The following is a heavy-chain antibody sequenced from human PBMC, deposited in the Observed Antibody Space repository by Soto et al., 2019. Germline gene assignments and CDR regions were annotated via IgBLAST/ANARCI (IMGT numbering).Heavy chain of an antibody. D-gene: IGHD4-17*01. CDR1: GGSVTSYY. V-gene: IGHV4-59*02. Sequence: LSLTCSVSGGSVTSYYWTWIRQTPGRGLHFIGYISYSGSTSYNPSLRGRVTISTDTSKNQLSLKLSSVTAADTAIYYCASILYGANAFDYWGQGALVTVSS. CDR3: ASILYGANAFDY. CDR2: ISYSGST. J-gene: IGHJ4*02.